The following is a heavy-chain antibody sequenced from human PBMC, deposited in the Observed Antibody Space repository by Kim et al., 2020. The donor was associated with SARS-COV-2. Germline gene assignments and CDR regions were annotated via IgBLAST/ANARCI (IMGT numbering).Heavy chain of an antibody. CDR1: GGSISSYY. CDR2: IYYSGST. V-gene: IGHV4-59*13. Sequence: SETLSLTCTVSGGSISSYYWSWIRQPPGKGLEWIGYIYYSGSTNYNPSLKSRVTISVDTSKNQFSLKLSSVTAADTAVYYCARVGPYLSFDYWGQGTLVTVSS. D-gene: IGHD3-3*01. CDR3: ARVGPYLSFDY. J-gene: IGHJ4*02.